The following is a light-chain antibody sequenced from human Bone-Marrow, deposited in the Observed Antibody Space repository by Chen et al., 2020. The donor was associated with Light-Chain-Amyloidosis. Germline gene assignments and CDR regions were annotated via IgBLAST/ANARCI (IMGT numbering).Light chain of an antibody. Sequence: EIVLTQSPATLSLSPGERATLSCRASQSVATFLAWYQHKPGQAPRLLLHDADIRATGIPARFSGSGSGTEFTLTISSLQSEDFAVYYCQQYHKWPPITFGQGTKLEIK. V-gene: IGKV3-15*01. CDR3: QQYHKWPPIT. J-gene: IGKJ2*01. CDR1: QSVATF. CDR2: DAD.